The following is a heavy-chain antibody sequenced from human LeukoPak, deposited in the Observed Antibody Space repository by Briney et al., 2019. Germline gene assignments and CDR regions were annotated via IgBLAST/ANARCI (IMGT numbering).Heavy chain of an antibody. J-gene: IGHJ4*02. Sequence: GRPLRLSCEASGFTFSRFGMHWVRQAPGKGLEWVAVIWYDGSNQDYADSVKGRFTISRDNSKNTLYLQVSSLRAEDTAVYYCARDRWYDGSGYIAAFDYWGQGTLVTVS. CDR2: IWYDGSNQ. D-gene: IGHD3-22*01. V-gene: IGHV3-33*01. CDR3: ARDRWYDGSGYIAAFDY. CDR1: GFTFSRFG.